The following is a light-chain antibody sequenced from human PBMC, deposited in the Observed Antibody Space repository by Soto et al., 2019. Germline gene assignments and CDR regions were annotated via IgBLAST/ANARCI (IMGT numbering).Light chain of an antibody. V-gene: IGKV1-8*01. CDR1: QGISSS. Sequence: AIRMTQSPSSFSASTGDRVTITCRASQGISSSLAWYQQKPDKAPKVLIYAASTLQSGVPSRFSGSGSGTDFTLTIGSLQSEDFATYYCQQYYSYPRTFGQGTKVEIK. CDR2: AAS. CDR3: QQYYSYPRT. J-gene: IGKJ1*01.